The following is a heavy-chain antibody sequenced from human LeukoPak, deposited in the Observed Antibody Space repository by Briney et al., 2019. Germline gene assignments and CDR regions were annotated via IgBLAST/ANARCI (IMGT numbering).Heavy chain of an antibody. CDR3: AMSITMIIVIIKRPPTIDY. CDR2: INHSGGT. V-gene: IGHV4-34*01. D-gene: IGHD3-22*01. J-gene: IGHJ4*02. Sequence: SETLSLTCAVYGASFSGYYWSWIRQSPGKGLEWIGEINHSGGTNYNPSLKSRVTISVDTSKNPFSLKLSSVTAADTAVYYCAMSITMIIVIIKRPPTIDYWGQGTLVTVSS. CDR1: GASFSGYY.